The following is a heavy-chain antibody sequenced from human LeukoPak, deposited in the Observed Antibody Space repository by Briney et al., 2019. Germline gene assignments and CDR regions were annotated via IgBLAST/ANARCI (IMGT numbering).Heavy chain of an antibody. Sequence: PGGSLRLSCAASGFTFSSYAMHWVRQAPGKGLEWVAVISYDGSNKYYADSVKGRFTISRDNSKNTLYLQMNSLTAEDTAVYYCARDAGLLVNWGQGTLVTVSS. V-gene: IGHV3-30-3*01. CDR1: GFTFSSYA. CDR3: ARDAGLLVN. CDR2: ISYDGSNK. J-gene: IGHJ4*02. D-gene: IGHD2-8*02.